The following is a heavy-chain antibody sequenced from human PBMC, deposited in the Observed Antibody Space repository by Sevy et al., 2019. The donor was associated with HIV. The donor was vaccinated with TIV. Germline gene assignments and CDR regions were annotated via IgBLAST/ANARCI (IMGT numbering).Heavy chain of an antibody. CDR2: IIPIFGTA. J-gene: IGHJ6*01. V-gene: IGHV1-69*13. D-gene: IGHD6-6*01. Sequence: ASVKVSCKASGGTFSSYAISWVRQAPGQGLEWMGGIIPIFGTANYAQKFQGRVTITADESTSTAYMELSSLRSEDTAVYYCARSVSSGGEDYCYGMDVWGQGTTVTVST. CDR1: GGTFSSYA. CDR3: ARSVSSGGEDYCYGMDV.